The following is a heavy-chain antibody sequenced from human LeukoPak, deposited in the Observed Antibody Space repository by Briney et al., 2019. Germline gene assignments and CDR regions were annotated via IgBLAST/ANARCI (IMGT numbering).Heavy chain of an antibody. CDR1: GFTFSSYH. Sequence: QPGGSLRLSCAASGFTFSSYHIHWVRQAPGKGLEWVAVISYDGNNEYYADSVKGRFTISRDNSKNTLYLQMNSLRAEDTAVYYCASGYCSSTSCSNYGMDVWGQGTTVTVSS. CDR2: ISYDGNNE. V-gene: IGHV3-30-3*01. D-gene: IGHD2-2*01. CDR3: ASGYCSSTSCSNYGMDV. J-gene: IGHJ6*02.